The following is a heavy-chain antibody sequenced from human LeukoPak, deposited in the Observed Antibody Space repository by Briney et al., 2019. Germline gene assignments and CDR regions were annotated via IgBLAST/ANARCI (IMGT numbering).Heavy chain of an antibody. V-gene: IGHV3-23*01. Sequence: GSLRLSCAASGFTFSSYAMSWVRQAPGKGLEWVSGISGSGGSTYYADSGKGRFTISRDNSKNTLYLQMNSLRAEDTAVYFCAKHGYHYYYNMDVWGKGTTVTVSS. J-gene: IGHJ6*04. CDR1: GFTFSSYA. CDR2: ISGSGGST. CDR3: AKHGYHYYYNMDV.